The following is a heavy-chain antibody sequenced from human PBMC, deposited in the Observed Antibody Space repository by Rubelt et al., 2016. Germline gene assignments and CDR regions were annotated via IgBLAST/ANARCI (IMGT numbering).Heavy chain of an antibody. D-gene: IGHD2-15*01. Sequence: RGLEWLGRTYYRSKWYNDYAVSVKSRITINPDTSKNQSSLQLNSVTPEDTAVYYCARTPGLYDAFDIWGQGTMVTVSS. V-gene: IGHV6-1*01. J-gene: IGHJ3*02. CDR2: TYYRSKWYN. CDR3: ARTPGLYDAFDI.